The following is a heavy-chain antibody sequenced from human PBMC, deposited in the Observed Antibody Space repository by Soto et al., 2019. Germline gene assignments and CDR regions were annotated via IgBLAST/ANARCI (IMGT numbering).Heavy chain of an antibody. D-gene: IGHD2-15*01. CDR2: ISSDGSKK. CDR3: AMDLYGGSSRFDY. V-gene: IGHV3-30*03. J-gene: IGHJ4*02. CDR1: GFTFSNNG. Sequence: QVQLVESGGGVVQPGRSLRLSCVASGFTFSNNGIHWVRQAPGKGLEWVAVISSDGSKKYYADSVKGRFTISRDNSRNTLYLQMNGLRAEDTAVYYCAMDLYGGSSRFDYWAREPWSPSPQ.